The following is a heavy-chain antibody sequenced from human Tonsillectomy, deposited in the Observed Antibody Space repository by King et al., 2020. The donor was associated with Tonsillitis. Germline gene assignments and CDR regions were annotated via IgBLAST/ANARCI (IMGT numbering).Heavy chain of an antibody. CDR2: ISYDGTTK. Sequence: QVQLVESGGGVVQPGRSLRLSCAASGFTFSNYGMHWVRQAPGKGLEWLTIISYDGTTKYYADSVKGRFTISRDNSKNTLYLQMNSLRAEDTAVYYCSKGNGAQLVRAVNDAFDIWGQGTMVTVSS. J-gene: IGHJ3*02. CDR3: SKGNGAQLVRAVNDAFDI. V-gene: IGHV3-30*18. CDR1: GFTFSNYG. D-gene: IGHD6-6*01.